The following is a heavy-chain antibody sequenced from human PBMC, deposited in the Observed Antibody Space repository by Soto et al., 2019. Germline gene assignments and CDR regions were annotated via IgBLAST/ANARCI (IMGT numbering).Heavy chain of an antibody. V-gene: IGHV1-46*01. Sequence: QVQLVQSGAEVKKPGASVKLSCKASGYTFTNYYIHWVRQAPGQGLEWMAIINHNGGSTNYAQKFQGRVTLTRDTSTSTVYMDLSSLKSEDTAGYYCARGLAAGDYWGQGTLVSVSS. D-gene: IGHD6-13*01. J-gene: IGHJ4*02. CDR2: INHNGGST. CDR3: ARGLAAGDY. CDR1: GYTFTNYY.